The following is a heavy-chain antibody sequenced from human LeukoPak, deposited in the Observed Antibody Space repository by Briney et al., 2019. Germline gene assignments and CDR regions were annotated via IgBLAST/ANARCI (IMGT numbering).Heavy chain of an antibody. CDR1: GGSFSGYY. D-gene: IGHD2-21*01. Sequence: SETLSLTCAVYGGSFSGYYWGWIRQPPGKGLEWIGSIYYSGSTHYNPPLKSRVTMSIDTSENKFSLKLSSATAADTAIYYCATTYSRSGDDWFDPWGQGILVTVSS. CDR3: ATTYSRSGDDWFDP. J-gene: IGHJ5*02. CDR2: IYYSGST. V-gene: IGHV4-59*01.